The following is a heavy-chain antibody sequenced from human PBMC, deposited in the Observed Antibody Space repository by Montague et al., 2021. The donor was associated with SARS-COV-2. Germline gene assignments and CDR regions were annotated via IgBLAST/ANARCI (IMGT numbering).Heavy chain of an antibody. CDR3: ASHPGYSSSW. Sequence: SRRLSCAASGFPFSSYAMSWVRQAPGKGLEWVSGISASGVYTYYADSVKGRFTISRDNSKNTLYLQMNSLRAEDTAVYYCASHPGYSSSWWGQGTLVIVSS. CDR2: ISASGVYT. D-gene: IGHD6-13*01. J-gene: IGHJ4*02. CDR1: GFPFSSYA. V-gene: IGHV3-23*01.